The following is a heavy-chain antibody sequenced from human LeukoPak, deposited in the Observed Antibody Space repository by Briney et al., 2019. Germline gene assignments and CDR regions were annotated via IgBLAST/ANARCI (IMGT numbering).Heavy chain of an antibody. D-gene: IGHD3-3*01. V-gene: IGHV4-38-2*01. CDR3: ARPISSQRYFGVVID. J-gene: IGHJ4*02. Sequence: SETLSLTCAVSGYSISSASYWGWIRQPPGKGLEWIGNIYHSGSPYHNPSLKSRVTISVDTSKNQFSLKLSSVTAADTAVYYCARPISSQRYFGVVIDWGQGTLVTVSS. CDR1: GYSISSASY. CDR2: IYHSGSP.